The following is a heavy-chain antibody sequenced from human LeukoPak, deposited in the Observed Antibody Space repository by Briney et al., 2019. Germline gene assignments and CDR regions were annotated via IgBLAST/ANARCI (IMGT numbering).Heavy chain of an antibody. CDR1: GFTFSSYE. D-gene: IGHD3-3*01. J-gene: IGHJ4*02. CDR3: ARYILWSGEGFDY. Sequence: PGGSLRLSCAASGFTFSSYEMNWVRQPPGKGLEWIGEINHSGSTNYNPSLKSRVTISVDTSKNQFSLKLSSVTAADTAVYYCARYILWSGEGFDYWGQGTLVTVSS. CDR2: INHSGST. V-gene: IGHV4-34*01.